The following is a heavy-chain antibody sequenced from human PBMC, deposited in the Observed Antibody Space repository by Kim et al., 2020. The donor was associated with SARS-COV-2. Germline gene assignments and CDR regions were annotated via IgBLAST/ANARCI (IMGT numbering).Heavy chain of an antibody. CDR3: ARVGPRDAFDI. Sequence: SETLSLTCTVSGGSISSYYWSWIRQPPGKGLEWIGYIYYSGSTNYNPSLKSRVTISVDTSKNQFSLKLSSVTAADTAVYYCARVGPRDAFDIWGQGTMVTVSS. CDR2: IYYSGST. J-gene: IGHJ3*02. CDR1: GGSISSYY. V-gene: IGHV4-59*13.